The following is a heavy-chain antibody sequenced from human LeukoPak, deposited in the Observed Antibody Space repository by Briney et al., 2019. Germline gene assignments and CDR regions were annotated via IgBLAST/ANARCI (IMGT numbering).Heavy chain of an antibody. V-gene: IGHV5-10-1*01. D-gene: IGHD2-2*01. Sequence: GESLQISCKGSGYSFTSYWISWVRQMPGKGLEWMGRIDPSDSYTNYSPSFQGHVTISADKSISTAYLQWSSLKASDTAMYYCARLHCSSTSCYEDWFDPWGQGTLVTVSS. CDR3: ARLHCSSTSCYEDWFDP. CDR2: IDPSDSYT. J-gene: IGHJ5*02. CDR1: GYSFTSYW.